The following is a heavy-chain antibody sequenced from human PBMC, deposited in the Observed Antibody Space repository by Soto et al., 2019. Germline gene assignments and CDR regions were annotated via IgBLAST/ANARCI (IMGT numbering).Heavy chain of an antibody. V-gene: IGHV4-31*03. D-gene: IGHD2-2*01. J-gene: IGHJ4*02. CDR1: GGSISSGGYY. CDR2: IYYSGST. CDR3: ARGQVVPAAMGYYFDY. Sequence: SETLSLTCTVSGGSISSGGYYWSWIRQHPGKGLEWIGYIYYSGSTYYNPSLKSRVTISVDTSKNQFSLKLSSVTAADTAVYYCARGQVVPAAMGYYFDYWGQGTLVTVSS.